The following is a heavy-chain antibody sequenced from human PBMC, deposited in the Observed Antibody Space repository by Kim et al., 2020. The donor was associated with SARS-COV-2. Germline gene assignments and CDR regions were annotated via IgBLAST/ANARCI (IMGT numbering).Heavy chain of an antibody. Sequence: SETLSLTCTVSGGSISSSSYYWGWIRQPPGKGLEWIGSIYYSGSTYYNPSLKSRVTISVDTSKNQFSLKLSSVTAADTAVYYCARAKGEFYYYYGMDVWGQGTTVTVSS. CDR1: GGSISSSSYY. V-gene: IGHV4-39*01. D-gene: IGHD3-16*01. J-gene: IGHJ6*02. CDR3: ARAKGEFYYYYGMDV. CDR2: IYYSGST.